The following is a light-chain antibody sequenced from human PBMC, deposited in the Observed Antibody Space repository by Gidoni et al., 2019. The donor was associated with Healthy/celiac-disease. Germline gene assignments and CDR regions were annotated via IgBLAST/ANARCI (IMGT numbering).Light chain of an antibody. CDR2: AAS. CDR3: QQRYSTPFT. Sequence: DIQMTQPPSSLSASVGDRVTITRRASQSISSYLNWYQQKPGKAPKLLIYAASSLQSGVPSRFSGSGSGTDFTLPISSLQPEDFATYYGQQRYSTPFTFGPGTKVEIK. CDR1: QSISSY. J-gene: IGKJ4*01. V-gene: IGKV1-39*01.